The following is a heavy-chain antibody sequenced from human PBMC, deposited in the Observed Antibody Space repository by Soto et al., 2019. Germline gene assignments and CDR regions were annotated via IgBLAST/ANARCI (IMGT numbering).Heavy chain of an antibody. Sequence: QVQLVQSGAEVKKPGASVKVSCKVSGYTLTELSMHWVRQAPGKGLERMGGFDPEDGETIYAQKFKGRVTMTEDTSTDTAYMELSSLRSEDTAVYYCATGPYSGSYLEFDYWGQGTLVTVSS. CDR3: ATGPYSGSYLEFDY. J-gene: IGHJ4*02. D-gene: IGHD1-26*01. CDR2: FDPEDGET. CDR1: GYTLTELS. V-gene: IGHV1-24*01.